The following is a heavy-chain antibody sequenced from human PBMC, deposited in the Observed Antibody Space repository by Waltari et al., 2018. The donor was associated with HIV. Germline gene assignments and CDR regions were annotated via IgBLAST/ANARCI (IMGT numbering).Heavy chain of an antibody. V-gene: IGHV3-9*01. J-gene: IGHJ5*02. Sequence: EVQLVESGGGLVQPGRSLRLSCAASGFTFDDYAMHWVRQPPGKGMVGVAGIRCNGGSIDEADSVKGRFTISRDNTKNSLYLQMSSVRAEDTALYYCAKDRGPVIAVAGTWGQGTLVTVSS. CDR1: GFTFDDYA. CDR2: IRCNGGSI. CDR3: AKDRGPVIAVAGT. D-gene: IGHD6-19*01.